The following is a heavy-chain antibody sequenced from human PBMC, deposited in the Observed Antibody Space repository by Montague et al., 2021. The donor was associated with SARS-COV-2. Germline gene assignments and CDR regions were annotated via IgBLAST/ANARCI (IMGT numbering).Heavy chain of an antibody. J-gene: IGHJ5*02. CDR2: LYYSGST. Sequence: SETLSLTCTVSGGSISSSCYYWGWIRQPPGQGLEWIGSLYYSGSTYYNPSLQSRVTISVDTSKNQFSLKLSSVTAADTAVYYCARQEPIVVVVAAARGWFDPWGQGTLVTVSS. CDR1: GGSISSSCYY. CDR3: ARQEPIVVVVAAARGWFDP. V-gene: IGHV4-39*01. D-gene: IGHD2-15*01.